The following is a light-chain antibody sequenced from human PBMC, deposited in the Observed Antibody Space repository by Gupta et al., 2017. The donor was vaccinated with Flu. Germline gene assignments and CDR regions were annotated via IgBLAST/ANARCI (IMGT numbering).Light chain of an antibody. J-gene: IGLJ2*01. Sequence: QSVLTQPPSVSAAPGQKVTISCSGSSSNIGSQYVSWYQQVPGTAPKVLIFENDQRPSGIPDRFPGSRSGTSATLGITGLHTGDEAVYYCATWDSSLSAFVFGGGTNLTVL. CDR1: SSNIGSQY. CDR3: ATWDSSLSAFV. V-gene: IGLV1-51*02. CDR2: END.